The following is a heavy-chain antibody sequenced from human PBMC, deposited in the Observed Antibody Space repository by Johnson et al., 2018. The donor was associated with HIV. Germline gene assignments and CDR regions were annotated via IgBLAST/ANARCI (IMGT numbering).Heavy chain of an antibody. CDR1: GFTFSRYG. J-gene: IGHJ3*02. Sequence: VQLVESGGGVVQPGRSLRLSCAASGFTFSRYGMHWVRQVQGKGLEWVAVISYDGNNDYYADSVKGRFTISRANSKNTLYLQMSSLRAWDTAVYYCAKEASDDALDIWGQWTMVTVSS. V-gene: IGHV3-30*18. CDR2: ISYDGNND. CDR3: AKEASDDALDI.